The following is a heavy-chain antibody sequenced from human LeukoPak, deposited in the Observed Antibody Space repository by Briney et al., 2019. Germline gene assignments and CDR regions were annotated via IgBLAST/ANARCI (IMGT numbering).Heavy chain of an antibody. CDR1: GYTFTSYG. D-gene: IGHD2-8*01. CDR3: ARDSIVLMVYAMPNWFDP. V-gene: IGHV1-18*01. Sequence: ASVKVSCKASGYTFTSYGISWVRQAPGHGVEWMGWISAYNGNTNYAQKLQGRVTMTTDTSTSTAYMELRSLRSDDTAVYYCARDSIVLMVYAMPNWFDPWGQGTLVTVSS. J-gene: IGHJ5*02. CDR2: ISAYNGNT.